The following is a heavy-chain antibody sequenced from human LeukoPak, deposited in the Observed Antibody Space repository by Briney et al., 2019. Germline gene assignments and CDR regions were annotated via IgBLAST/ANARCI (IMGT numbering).Heavy chain of an antibody. CDR1: GFTFSNYA. Sequence: PGRSLRLSCAASGFTFSNYAMHWVRQAPGKGLEWVAVISYDGSNKYYADSVKGRFTISRDNSKNTLYLQMNSLRAEDTAVYYCARVPDYDILTGYPDYWGQGTLVTVSS. CDR2: ISYDGSNK. D-gene: IGHD3-9*01. CDR3: ARVPDYDILTGYPDY. V-gene: IGHV3-30*04. J-gene: IGHJ4*02.